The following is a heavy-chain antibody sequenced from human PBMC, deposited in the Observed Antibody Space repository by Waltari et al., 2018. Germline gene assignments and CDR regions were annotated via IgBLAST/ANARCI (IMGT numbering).Heavy chain of an antibody. D-gene: IGHD3-22*01. CDR1: GGSISSSSYY. J-gene: IGHJ5*02. CDR3: ARDRDDSSGYYINWFDP. Sequence: QLQLQESGPGLVKPSETLSLTCTVSGGSISSSSYYWGWIRQPPGKGLEWIGSIYYSGSTYYNPSLKSRVTISVDTSKNQFSLKLSSVTAADTAVYYCARDRDDSSGYYINWFDPWGQGTLVTVSS. CDR2: IYYSGST. V-gene: IGHV4-39*07.